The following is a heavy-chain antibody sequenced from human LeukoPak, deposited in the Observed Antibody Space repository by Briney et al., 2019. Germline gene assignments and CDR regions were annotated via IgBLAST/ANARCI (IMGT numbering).Heavy chain of an antibody. CDR1: GFTFSSYS. CDR2: ISSSSSTI. V-gene: IGHV3-48*01. D-gene: IGHD4-17*01. Sequence: GGSLRLSCAASGFTFSSYSMNWVRQAPGKGLEWVSYISSSSSTIYYADSVKGRFTISRDNAKNSLYLQMNSLRAEDTAVYYCARDLPVDYWGKGTLVTVSS. CDR3: ARDLPVDY. J-gene: IGHJ4*02.